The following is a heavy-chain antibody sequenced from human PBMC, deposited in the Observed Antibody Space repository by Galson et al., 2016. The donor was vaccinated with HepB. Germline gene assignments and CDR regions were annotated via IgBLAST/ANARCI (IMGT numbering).Heavy chain of an antibody. V-gene: IGHV3-7*03. Sequence: SLRLSCAASEFTFSDYWMSWVRQAPGKGLEWVANIKQDGSEKYYVDSVKGRFTISRDNAKKSLYLQMNNVRTEDTAVYYWAREQMDNVWGKYHFFRVPNWFDPWGQGTLVTVSS. CDR3: AREQMDNVWGKYHFFRVPNWFDP. CDR2: IKQDGSEK. J-gene: IGHJ5*02. CDR1: EFTFSDYW. D-gene: IGHD3-16*01.